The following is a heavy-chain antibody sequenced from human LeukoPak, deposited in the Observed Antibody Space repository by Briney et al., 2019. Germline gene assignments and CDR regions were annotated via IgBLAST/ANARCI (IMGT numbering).Heavy chain of an antibody. J-gene: IGHJ4*02. CDR2: INPSGGST. D-gene: IGHD2-15*01. Sequence: ASVKVPCKASGYTFTTYYMHWVRQAPGQGLEWMGIINPSGGSTSYAQKFQGRVTMTRDTSTGTVYMQLSSLRSEDTAVYYCARDPGSDCSGGSCYLDYWGQGALVTVSS. CDR1: GYTFTTYY. CDR3: ARDPGSDCSGGSCYLDY. V-gene: IGHV1-46*01.